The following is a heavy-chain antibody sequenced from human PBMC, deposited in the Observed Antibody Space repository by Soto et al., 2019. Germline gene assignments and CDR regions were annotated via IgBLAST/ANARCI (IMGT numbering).Heavy chain of an antibody. J-gene: IGHJ6*02. Sequence: SVKVSCKASGGTFSSYTISWVRQAPGQGLEWMGRIIPILGIANYAQKFQGRVTITADKSTSTAYMELSSLRSEDTAVYYCARDLGITSSTPDYYYYYGMDVWGQGTTVTVSS. V-gene: IGHV1-69*04. CDR3: ARDLGITSSTPDYYYYYGMDV. D-gene: IGHD3-3*01. CDR2: IIPILGIA. CDR1: GGTFSSYT.